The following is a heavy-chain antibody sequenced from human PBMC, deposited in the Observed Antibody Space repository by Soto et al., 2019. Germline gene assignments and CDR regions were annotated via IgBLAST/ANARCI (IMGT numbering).Heavy chain of an antibody. CDR1: GFTFSSYA. Sequence: GGSLRLSCAASGFTFSSYAMHWVRQAPGKGLEWVAVISYDGSNKYYADSVKGRFTISRDNSKNTLYLQMNSLRAEDTAVYYCAKDSGSPNGFDYWGQGTLVTVSS. V-gene: IGHV3-30*04. CDR2: ISYDGSNK. D-gene: IGHD1-26*01. J-gene: IGHJ4*02. CDR3: AKDSGSPNGFDY.